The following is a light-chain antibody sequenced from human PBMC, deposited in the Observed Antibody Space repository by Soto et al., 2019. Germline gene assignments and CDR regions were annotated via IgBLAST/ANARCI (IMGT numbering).Light chain of an antibody. J-gene: IGLJ3*02. CDR1: KVGTYS. CDR2: YDS. V-gene: IGLV3-21*04. CDR3: QVWDPSSDHWV. Sequence: SYELTQSPSVSVAPGETATITCGGNKVGTYSVHWYQQKLGQPPKLIIYYDSDRPSGIPERFSGSNSGNTATLTISRVEAGDEAGYYCQVWDPSSDHWVFGGGTQLTVL.